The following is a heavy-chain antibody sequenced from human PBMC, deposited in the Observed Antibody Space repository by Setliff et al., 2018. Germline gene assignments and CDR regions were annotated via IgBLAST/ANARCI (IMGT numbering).Heavy chain of an antibody. J-gene: IGHJ4*02. CDR1: GFIFSNYF. CDR2: IYSSGNT. D-gene: IGHD6-6*01. CDR3: ARDPSSVAARPGY. V-gene: IGHV4-59*12. Sequence: PGGSLRLSCEGSGFIFSNYFMSWFRQAPGKGLEWIGSIYSSGNTYYNPSLKRRVTISVDTTKNQFSLQLNSVTAADTAVYYCARDPSSVAARPGYWGQGTLVTVSS.